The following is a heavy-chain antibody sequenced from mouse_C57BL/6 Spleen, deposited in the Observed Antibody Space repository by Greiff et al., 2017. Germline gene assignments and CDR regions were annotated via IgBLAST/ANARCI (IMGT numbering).Heavy chain of an antibody. V-gene: IGHV1-55*01. CDR3: ARKSETAQATNY. Sequence: QVQLQQPGAELVKPGASVKMSCKASGYTFTSYWITWVKQRPGQGLAWIGDIYPGSGSTNYNEKFKSKATLTVDTSSSTAYMQLSSLTSEDSAVYYCARKSETAQATNYWGQGTTLTVSS. D-gene: IGHD3-2*02. CDR1: GYTFTSYW. J-gene: IGHJ2*01. CDR2: IYPGSGST.